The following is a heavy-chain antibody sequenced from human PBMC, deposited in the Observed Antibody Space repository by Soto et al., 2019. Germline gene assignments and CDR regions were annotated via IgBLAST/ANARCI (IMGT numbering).Heavy chain of an antibody. CDR2: ISSSGSTI. V-gene: IGHV3-11*01. CDR1: GFTFSDYY. Sequence: PGGSLRLSCAASGFTFSDYYMSWIRQAPGKGLEWVSYISSSGSTIYYADSVKGRFTISRDNAKNSLYLQMNSLRAEDTAVYYCARALNYDFWSGYPSRGMDVWGQGTTVTVSS. D-gene: IGHD3-3*01. J-gene: IGHJ6*02. CDR3: ARALNYDFWSGYPSRGMDV.